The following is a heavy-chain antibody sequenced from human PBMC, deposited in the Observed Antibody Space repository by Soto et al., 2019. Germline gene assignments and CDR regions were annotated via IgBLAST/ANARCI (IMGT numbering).Heavy chain of an antibody. D-gene: IGHD6-19*01. V-gene: IGHV3-30*18. J-gene: IGHJ4*02. CDR1: GFTFSSYG. Sequence: PGGSLRLSCAASGFTFSSYGMHWVRQPPGKGLEWVALISYDGRNKYYADSVKGRFTISRDSSRNTLYLQMNSLRGDDTAVYYCAKATTNGGWFNPFDSWGQGALVTVSS. CDR2: ISYDGRNK. CDR3: AKATTNGGWFNPFDS.